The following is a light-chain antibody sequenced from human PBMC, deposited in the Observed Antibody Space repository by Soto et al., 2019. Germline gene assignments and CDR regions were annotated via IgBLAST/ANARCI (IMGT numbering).Light chain of an antibody. J-gene: IGKJ5*01. V-gene: IGKV3-20*01. CDR1: QSVTNNY. CDR3: QQYGNSPIT. CDR2: GAS. Sequence: EIVLTQSPGPLSLSPRERATLSCRASQSVTNNYLAWYQQKPGQAPRLLIDGASSRATGVPDRFSGTGSGTDFTLTISRLEPEDFAVFYCQQYGNSPITFGQGTRLEIK.